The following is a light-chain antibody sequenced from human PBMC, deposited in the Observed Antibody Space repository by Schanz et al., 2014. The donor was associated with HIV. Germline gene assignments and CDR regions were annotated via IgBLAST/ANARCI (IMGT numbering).Light chain of an antibody. Sequence: QSALTQPRSVSGSPGQLVTISCIGTSSDVGGYNYVSWYQQHPGKAPKLMIYDVSKRPSGVPDRFSGSKSGNTASLTISGLQAEDEADYYCCSYAGTYTVIFGGGTKVTVL. V-gene: IGLV2-11*01. CDR1: SSDVGGYNY. CDR2: DVS. CDR3: CSYAGTYTVI. J-gene: IGLJ2*01.